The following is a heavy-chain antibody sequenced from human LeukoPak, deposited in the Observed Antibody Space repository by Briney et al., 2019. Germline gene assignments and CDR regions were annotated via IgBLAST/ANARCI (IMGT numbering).Heavy chain of an antibody. Sequence: PGGSLRLSCAASGFTFSNYWMHWVRQTPGKGLVSVSRVNTDGSATAYADSVKGCFTISRDNAKNTLYLQMNSLRAGDTAVYYCARETLIRGFMPDYWGQGTLVTVSS. D-gene: IGHD3-10*01. J-gene: IGHJ4*02. CDR1: GFTFSNYW. CDR3: ARETLIRGFMPDY. CDR2: VNTDGSAT. V-gene: IGHV3-74*01.